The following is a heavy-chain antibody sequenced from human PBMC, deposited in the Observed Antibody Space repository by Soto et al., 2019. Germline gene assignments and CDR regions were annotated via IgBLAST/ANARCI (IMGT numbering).Heavy chain of an antibody. J-gene: IGHJ4*02. CDR2: MNSDGSLI. V-gene: IGHV3-74*01. Sequence: GGSLRLSCAAAGYTFGNHWMHWVRQAPGKGLEWVSRMNSDGSLINYADSVKGQFAVSRDNARNTLYLQMNSLRVEGTAVYYCATAEVDYWGPGTLVTVSS. CDR3: ATAEVDY. CDR1: GYTFGNHW.